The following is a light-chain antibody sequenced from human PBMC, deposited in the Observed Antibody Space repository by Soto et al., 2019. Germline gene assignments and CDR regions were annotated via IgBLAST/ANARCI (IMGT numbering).Light chain of an antibody. CDR1: QSISSH. CDR2: AAS. J-gene: IGKJ1*01. V-gene: IGKV1-39*01. CDR3: QQSYSTPRT. Sequence: DIHMTQSPSSLSASVGDRVTITCRASQSISSHLNWYQQKPGKAPKLLIYAASSLQSGVPSRFSGSGSGTDFTLIISSLQPEDFATYYCQQSYSTPRTFGQGTKVDIK.